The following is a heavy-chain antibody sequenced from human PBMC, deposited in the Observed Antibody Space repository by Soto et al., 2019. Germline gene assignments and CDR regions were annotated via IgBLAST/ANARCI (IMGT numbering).Heavy chain of an antibody. CDR3: ARGSRGYGDRRIYYMDV. D-gene: IGHD3-22*01. Sequence: ASVKVSCKASGYTFTSYGISCVRQAPGQGREWMGWISAYNDNTNYAQKLQGRVPMTTETSTRTAYMELRSLRSDDTAVYYCARGSRGYGDRRIYYMDVWGKGSTVTVSS. J-gene: IGHJ6*03. V-gene: IGHV1-18*01. CDR1: GYTFTSYG. CDR2: ISAYNDNT.